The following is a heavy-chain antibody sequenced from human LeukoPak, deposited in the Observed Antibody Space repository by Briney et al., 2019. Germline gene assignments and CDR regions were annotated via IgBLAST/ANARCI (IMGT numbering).Heavy chain of an antibody. J-gene: IGHJ4*02. Sequence: GGSLRLSCAASGFTFSDYEMKWVRQAPGKGLEWVSYISSSGRRIYYADSVKGRFTISRDNAKNSLYLQMNSLRVDDTAIYYCPRGPRDPTEYCSRGTCSPTYEVWGQGTLVTVSS. V-gene: IGHV3-48*03. CDR1: GFTFSDYE. D-gene: IGHD2-15*01. CDR3: PRGPRDPTEYCSRGTCSPTYEV. CDR2: ISSSGRRI.